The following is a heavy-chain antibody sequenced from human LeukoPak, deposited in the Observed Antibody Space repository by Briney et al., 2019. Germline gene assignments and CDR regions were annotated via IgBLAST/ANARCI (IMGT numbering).Heavy chain of an antibody. CDR3: AKESGALGAPLYDY. D-gene: IGHD4/OR15-4a*01. J-gene: IGHJ4*02. V-gene: IGHV3-23*01. CDR2: ISDNGGGT. Sequence: GGSLRLSCVASGFIFRNYAMSWVRQAPGEGLEWVSGISDNGGGTYYADSLKGRFTISRDNSKNMLYLQMNSLRAEDTAVYYCAKESGALGAPLYDYGGRGILVTAYS. CDR1: GFIFRNYA.